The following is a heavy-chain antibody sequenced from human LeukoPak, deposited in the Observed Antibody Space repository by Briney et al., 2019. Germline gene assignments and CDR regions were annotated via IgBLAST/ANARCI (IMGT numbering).Heavy chain of an antibody. CDR3: ATTVRAYYYYGMDV. J-gene: IGHJ6*02. CDR2: ISYSGTP. D-gene: IGHD1-26*01. V-gene: IGHV4-59*01. Sequence: SETLSLTCTVSGGSISSYYWSWIRHPPGKGLEWIGYISYSGTPTYNPSLSSRVTILVDTSKDQFSLELSSVTAADTAVYYCATTVRAYYYYGMDVWGQGTTVTVSS. CDR1: GGSISSYY.